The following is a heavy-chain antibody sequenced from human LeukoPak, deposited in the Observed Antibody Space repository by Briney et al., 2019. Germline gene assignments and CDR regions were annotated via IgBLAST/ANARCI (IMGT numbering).Heavy chain of an antibody. CDR1: GFTFRSYS. J-gene: IGHJ4*02. CDR3: ARGGLGSWTFDS. V-gene: IGHV3-21*01. D-gene: IGHD3-10*01. CDR2: TSSRSSYI. Sequence: GGSLRLSCAASGFTFRSYSMNGLRQAPGRGVEGCSSTSSRSSYIYYVDSVKGRFTISRDNAKNSLYLQMDSLRDDDTAVYSCARGGLGSWTFDSWGQGTLVTVSS.